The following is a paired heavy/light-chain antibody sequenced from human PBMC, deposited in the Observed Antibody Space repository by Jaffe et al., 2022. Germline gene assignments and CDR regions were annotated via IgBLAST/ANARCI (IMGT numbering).Heavy chain of an antibody. CDR2: YYIAGTI. CDR3: ARRYCNDGNCFTGFDL. D-gene: IGHD2-15*01. J-gene: IGHJ4*02. V-gene: IGHV3-66*01. Sequence: DVKLVESGGGLVQRGGSLRLSCALSGLSVSDSHMNWVRQAPGKGLEWLSVYYIAGTINYADSVKGRFTISRDNSRNTLYLQMDSLSVEDTAVYYCARRYCNDGNCFTGFDLWGQGTLVTVSS. CDR1: GLSVSDSH.
Light chain of an antibody. CDR2: DVS. V-gene: IGKV3-11*01. CDR3: QQRTDWSWT. J-gene: IGKJ1*01. CDR1: QSVGGH. Sequence: IVLTQSPATLSLSPGERATLSCRASQSVGGHLAWYQQKPGQPPRLLIYDVSNRASGIPARFSGGGSDTDFTLTISSVEPEDFAVYYCQQRTDWSWTFGLGTQVDIK.